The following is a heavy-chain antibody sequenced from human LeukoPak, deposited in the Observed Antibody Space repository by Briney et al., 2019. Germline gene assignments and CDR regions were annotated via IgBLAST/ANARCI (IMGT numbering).Heavy chain of an antibody. J-gene: IGHJ4*02. CDR3: ARAQGVRYYYDSSGYYYRF. CDR2: IIPILGIA. Sequence: AISWERQAPGQGLEWMGRIIPILGIANYAQKFQGRVTITADKSTSTAYMELSSLRSEDTAVYYCARAQGVRYYYDSSGYYYRFWGQGTLVTVSS. CDR1: A. D-gene: IGHD3-22*01. V-gene: IGHV1-69*04.